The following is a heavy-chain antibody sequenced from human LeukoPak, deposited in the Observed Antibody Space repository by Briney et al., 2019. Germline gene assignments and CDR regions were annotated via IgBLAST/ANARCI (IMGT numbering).Heavy chain of an antibody. CDR3: AKRTFEYSSSSGYYYYMDV. D-gene: IGHD6-6*01. CDR1: GFTFSSYA. Sequence: PGGSLRLSCATSGFTFSSYAMSWVRQAPGKGLEWVSAISGSGGSTYYADSVKGRFTISRDNSKNTLYLQMNSLRAEDTAVYYCAKRTFEYSSSSGYYYYMDVWGKGTTVTVSS. J-gene: IGHJ6*03. CDR2: ISGSGGST. V-gene: IGHV3-23*01.